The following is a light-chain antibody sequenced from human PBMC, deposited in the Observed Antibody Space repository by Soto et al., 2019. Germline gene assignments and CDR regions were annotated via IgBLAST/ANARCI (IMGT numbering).Light chain of an antibody. CDR2: DAS. J-gene: IGKJ1*01. CDR1: QSVSTY. V-gene: IGKV3-11*01. Sequence: EIVLTQSPAALSLSPGERATLSCRASQSVSTYLAWYQKKPGQAPRLLIYDASNRATGIPARFSGSGSGTDFTLTISSLGPEDFAVYFCQHRANWPLTFGQGPKVEIK. CDR3: QHRANWPLT.